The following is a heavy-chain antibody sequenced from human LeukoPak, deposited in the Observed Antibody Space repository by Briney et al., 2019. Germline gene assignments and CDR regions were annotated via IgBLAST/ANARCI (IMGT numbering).Heavy chain of an antibody. D-gene: IGHD3-22*01. CDR3: AKPGNSGYYYFDY. V-gene: IGHV3-74*01. CDR2: INNDATRT. CDR1: GSAFSRSW. J-gene: IGHJ4*02. Sequence: AGGSLRLSCAASGSAFSRSWIHWVRQAPGKGLVWVSHINNDATRTTYADSVKGRFTISRDNSKNTMYLQLTSLRAEDTAVYYCAKPGNSGYYYFDYWGQGTLVTVSS.